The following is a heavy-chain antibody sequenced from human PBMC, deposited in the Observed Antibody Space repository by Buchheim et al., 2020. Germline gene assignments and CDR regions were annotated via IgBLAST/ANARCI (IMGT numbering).Heavy chain of an antibody. D-gene: IGHD3-3*01. CDR1: GFTFSSYG. CDR3: AKDLYGVWGGSKKYGMDV. Sequence: QVQLVESGGGVVQPGRSLRLSCAASGFTFSSYGMHWVRQAPGKGLEWVAVISYDGSNKYYADSVKGGFTISRDNLKNPLYMQMNSLRAGDTAVYYCAKDLYGVWGGSKKYGMDVWGQGTT. CDR2: ISYDGSNK. J-gene: IGHJ6*02. V-gene: IGHV3-30*18.